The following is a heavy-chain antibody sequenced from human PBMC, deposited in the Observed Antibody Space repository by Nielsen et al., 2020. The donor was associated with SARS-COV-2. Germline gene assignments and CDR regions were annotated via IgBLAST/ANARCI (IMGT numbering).Heavy chain of an antibody. CDR2: IWYDGSNK. J-gene: IGHJ6*03. D-gene: IGHD2-2*01. Sequence: GGSLRLSCAASGFTFSSYGMHWVRQAPGKGLEWVAVIWYDGSNKYYADSVKGRFTISRDNSKNTLYLQMNSLRAEDTAVYYCARDFGYCSSTSCGRDMDVWGKGTTVTVSS. CDR1: GFTFSSYG. V-gene: IGHV3-33*01. CDR3: ARDFGYCSSTSCGRDMDV.